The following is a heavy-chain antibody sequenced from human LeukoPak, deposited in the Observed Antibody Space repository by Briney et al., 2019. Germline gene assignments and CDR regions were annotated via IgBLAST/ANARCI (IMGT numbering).Heavy chain of an antibody. V-gene: IGHV3-30*02. CDR3: AKDLDAQGDYGDYTPFDY. J-gene: IGHJ4*02. CDR2: IRYDGSNK. Sequence: GGSLRLSCAASGFTFSSYGMHWVRQAPGKGLEWVAFIRYDGSNKYYADSVKGRFTISRDNSKNTLYLQMNSLRAEDTAVYYCAKDLDAQGDYGDYTPFDYWGQGTLVTFSS. CDR1: GFTFSSYG. D-gene: IGHD4-17*01.